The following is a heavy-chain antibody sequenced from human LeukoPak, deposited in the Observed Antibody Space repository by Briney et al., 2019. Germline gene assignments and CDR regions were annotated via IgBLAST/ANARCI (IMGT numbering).Heavy chain of an antibody. CDR3: ASILRYPYYYYMDV. J-gene: IGHJ6*03. CDR1: GFTSSSYG. Sequence: PGGSLRLSCAASGFTSSSYGMHWVRQAPGKGLEWVAFIQYDGSNKNYADSVKGRFTISRENSKNTLYLQMNSLRAEDTAVYYCASILRYPYYYYMDVWGKGTTVTISS. D-gene: IGHD3-9*01. V-gene: IGHV3-30*02. CDR2: IQYDGSNK.